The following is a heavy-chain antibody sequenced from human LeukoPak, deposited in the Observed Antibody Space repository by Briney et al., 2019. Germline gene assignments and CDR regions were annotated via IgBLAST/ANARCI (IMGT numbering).Heavy chain of an antibody. Sequence: SETLSLTCTVSGGSISSHYWSWIRQPPGKGLEWIRYIYYSGSTNYNPSLKSRVTISVDTSKNQFSLKLSSVTAADTAVYYCASSAADPYYFDYWGQGTLVTVSS. J-gene: IGHJ4*02. CDR1: GGSISSHY. D-gene: IGHD6-13*01. V-gene: IGHV4-59*11. CDR3: ASSAADPYYFDY. CDR2: IYYSGST.